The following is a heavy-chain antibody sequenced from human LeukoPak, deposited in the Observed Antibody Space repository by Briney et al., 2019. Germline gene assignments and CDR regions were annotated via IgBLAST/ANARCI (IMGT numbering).Heavy chain of an antibody. J-gene: IGHJ3*01. V-gene: IGHV4-59*11. Sequence: SETLSLTCSVSDDSFNTHYWTWIRHPPGKGLEWIGYISSIGSTNYNPSLKNRVTITIDTSKKQFSLKMTSVTAADTAVYYCARDPTTVTKGFDVWGQGTMVTVSS. CDR1: DDSFNTHY. D-gene: IGHD4-17*01. CDR2: ISSIGST. CDR3: ARDPTTVTKGFDV.